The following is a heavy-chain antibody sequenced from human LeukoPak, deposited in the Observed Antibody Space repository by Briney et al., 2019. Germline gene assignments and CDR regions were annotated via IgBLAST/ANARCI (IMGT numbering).Heavy chain of an antibody. CDR3: ASAGSYYDSSGYRDY. CDR1: GGTFSSYA. J-gene: IGHJ4*02. D-gene: IGHD3-22*01. Sequence: SVKVSCKASGGTFSSYAISWVRQAPGQGLEWMGGIIPIFGTANYAQKFQGRVTITADESTSTAYMELSSMRSEDTAVYYCASAGSYYDSSGYRDYWGQGTLVTVSS. V-gene: IGHV1-69*13. CDR2: IIPIFGTA.